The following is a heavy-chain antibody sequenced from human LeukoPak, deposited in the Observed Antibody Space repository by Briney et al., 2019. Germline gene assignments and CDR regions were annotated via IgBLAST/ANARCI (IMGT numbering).Heavy chain of an antibody. CDR1: GGSISSYY. CDR3: ARDRIAVAGDNWFDP. CDR2: IYYSGGT. Sequence: SETLSLTCTVSGGSISSYYWSWIRQPPGKGLEWIGYIYYSGGTNYNPSLKSRVTISVDTSKNQFSLKLSSVTAADTAVYYCARDRIAVAGDNWFDPWGQGTLVTVSS. J-gene: IGHJ5*02. V-gene: IGHV4-59*01. D-gene: IGHD6-19*01.